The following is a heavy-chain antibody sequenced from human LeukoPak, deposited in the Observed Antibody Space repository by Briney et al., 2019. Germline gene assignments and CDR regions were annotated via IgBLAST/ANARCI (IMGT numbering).Heavy chain of an antibody. CDR2: IYYSGST. J-gene: IGHJ6*03. CDR3: ARERGFTIFGVVPRRRDYYMDV. CDR1: GGSISSSSYY. D-gene: IGHD3-3*01. Sequence: PSETLSLTCTVSGGSISSSSYYWGWIRQPPGKGLEWIGSIYYSGSTYYNPSLKSRVTISVDTSKNQFSLKLSSVTAEDTAVYYCARERGFTIFGVVPRRRDYYMDVWGKGTTVTVSS. V-gene: IGHV4-39*07.